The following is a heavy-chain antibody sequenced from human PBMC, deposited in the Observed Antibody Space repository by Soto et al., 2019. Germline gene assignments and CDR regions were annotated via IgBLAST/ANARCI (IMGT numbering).Heavy chain of an antibody. J-gene: IGHJ5*02. Sequence: DVQLVESGGDLVQPGGSLRLSCAASGFSFSSYWMTWVRQAPGKGLEWVANIKQDGREKYYVASVKGHFTISRDNGKNLLFLQMESLTPDDTAVYYCAGDGVRNGAYNGWLAPWGQGTLVTVSS. V-gene: IGHV3-7*03. D-gene: IGHD3-16*01. CDR1: GFSFSSYW. CDR3: AGDGVRNGAYNGWLAP. CDR2: IKQDGREK.